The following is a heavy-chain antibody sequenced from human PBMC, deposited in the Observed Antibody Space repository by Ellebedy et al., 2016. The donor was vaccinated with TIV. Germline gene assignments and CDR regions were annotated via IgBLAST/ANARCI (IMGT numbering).Heavy chain of an antibody. J-gene: IGHJ5*02. D-gene: IGHD3-22*01. CDR1: GFTFNGYA. CDR2: ISFDGSTK. Sequence: GESLKISCAASGFTFNGYAMHWVRQAPGKGLEWVAVISFDGSTKYYADSVKGRFTISRDNSKNTLYLQMNSLRDEDTAVYYCARDRGGYYFPWGQGTLVTVSS. V-gene: IGHV3-30-3*01. CDR3: ARDRGGYYFP.